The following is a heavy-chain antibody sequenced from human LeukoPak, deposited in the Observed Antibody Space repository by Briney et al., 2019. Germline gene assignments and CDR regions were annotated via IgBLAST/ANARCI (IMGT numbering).Heavy chain of an antibody. CDR3: ANTMVRGGYYYYYYMDV. D-gene: IGHD3-10*01. Sequence: SVKVSCKASGYTFTSYYMHWVRQAPGQGLEWMGGIIPIFGTANYAQKFQGRVTITADESTSTAYMELSSLRSEDTAVYYCANTMVRGGYYYYYYMDVWGKGTTVTISS. J-gene: IGHJ6*03. V-gene: IGHV1-69*13. CDR2: IIPIFGTA. CDR1: GYTFTSYY.